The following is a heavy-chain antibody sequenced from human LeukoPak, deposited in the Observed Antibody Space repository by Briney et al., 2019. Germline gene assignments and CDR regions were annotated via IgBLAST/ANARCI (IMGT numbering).Heavy chain of an antibody. J-gene: IGHJ4*02. Sequence: SETLSLTCAVSVGSISSSNWWSWVRQPPGKGLEWIGEIYHSGSTNYNPSLKSRVTISVDKSKNQFSLKLSSVTAADTAVYYCARDYYDSSGYYRLDYWGQGTLVTVSS. V-gene: IGHV4-4*02. D-gene: IGHD3-22*01. CDR2: IYHSGST. CDR3: ARDYYDSSGYYRLDY. CDR1: VGSISSSNW.